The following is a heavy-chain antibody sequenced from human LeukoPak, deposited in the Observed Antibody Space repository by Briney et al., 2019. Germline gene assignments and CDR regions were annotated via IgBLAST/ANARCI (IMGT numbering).Heavy chain of an antibody. V-gene: IGHV3-30-3*01. J-gene: IGHJ4*02. Sequence: GGSLRLSCAASGFTFSSYAMHWVRQAPGKGLEWVAVISYDGSNKYYADSVKGRFTISRDNSKNTLYLQMNSLRAEDTAVYYCARERRKWLGKKEGYFDYWGQGTLVTVSS. CDR3: ARERRKWLGKKEGYFDY. D-gene: IGHD6-19*01. CDR1: GFTFSSYA. CDR2: ISYDGSNK.